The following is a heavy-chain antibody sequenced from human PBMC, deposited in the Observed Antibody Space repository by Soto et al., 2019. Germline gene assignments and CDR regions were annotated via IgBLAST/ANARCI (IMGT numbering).Heavy chain of an antibody. CDR1: GSTFSIYS. J-gene: IGHJ4*02. CDR3: ASSSGNNYGVGTNYYFDY. D-gene: IGHD1-26*01. Sequence: SVKVSCKTSGSTFSIYSIVWVRQAPGEGLEWMGGIIPLFGTANYAQKFQDRVTITADKSTNTAFMELSSLKSEDTAMYYCASSSGNNYGVGTNYYFDYWGQGTLVTVSS. CDR2: IIPLFGTA. V-gene: IGHV1-69*06.